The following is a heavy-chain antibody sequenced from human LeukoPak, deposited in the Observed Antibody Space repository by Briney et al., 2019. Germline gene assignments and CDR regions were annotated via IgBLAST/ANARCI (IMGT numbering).Heavy chain of an antibody. V-gene: IGHV1-69*05. D-gene: IGHD5-24*01. CDR3: ASTPSMATIVLGFDY. CDR1: GGTFSSYA. J-gene: IGHJ4*02. CDR2: IIPIFGTV. Sequence: ASVKVSCKASGGTFSSYAISWVRQAPGQGLEWMGGIIPIFGTVNYAQKFQGRVTITTDESTSTAYMELSSLRSEDTAVYYCASTPSMATIVLGFDYWGQGTLVTVSS.